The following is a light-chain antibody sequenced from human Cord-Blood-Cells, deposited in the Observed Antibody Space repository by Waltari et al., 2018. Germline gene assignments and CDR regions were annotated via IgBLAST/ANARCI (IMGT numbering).Light chain of an antibody. J-gene: IGLJ1*01. CDR1: RSDVGGYNY. Sequence: QSALTQPASVSGSPGQSITISCTGTRSDVGGYNYVSWYQQHPGKAPKLMIYEVSNRPSGVSNRFSGSKSGNTASLTISGLQAEDEADYYCSSYTSSSTLVFETGTKVTVL. CDR2: EVS. V-gene: IGLV2-14*01. CDR3: SSYTSSSTLV.